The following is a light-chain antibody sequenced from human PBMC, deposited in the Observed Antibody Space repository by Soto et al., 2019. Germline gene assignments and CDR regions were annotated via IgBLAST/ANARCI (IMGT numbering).Light chain of an antibody. CDR3: QQSYSLPLT. CDR1: QSISDY. J-gene: IGKJ3*01. Sequence: DIQMTQSPSSLSASVGDRVAITCRSSQSISDYLNWYQQKPGKALKLVIYGASNLQSGVPPRFSGSGSGSEFTLTISGLQPDDFEIYFCQQSYSLPLTFGPGTKVDV. CDR2: GAS. V-gene: IGKV1-39*01.